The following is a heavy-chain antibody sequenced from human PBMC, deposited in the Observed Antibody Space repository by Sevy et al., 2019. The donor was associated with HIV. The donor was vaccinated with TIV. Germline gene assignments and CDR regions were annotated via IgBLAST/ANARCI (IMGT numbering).Heavy chain of an antibody. Sequence: GGSLRLSCAASGFTFRNYGMHWVRQAPGKGLEWVAFVRFDGSEKYYPESVKGRFSVSRDNSKNTLFLQMNSLTPDDTAVYYCVEDLLLDGDAFDYWGQGTLVTVSS. J-gene: IGHJ4*02. CDR3: VEDLLLDGDAFDY. D-gene: IGHD4-17*01. CDR1: GFTFRNYG. V-gene: IGHV3-30*02. CDR2: VRFDGSEK.